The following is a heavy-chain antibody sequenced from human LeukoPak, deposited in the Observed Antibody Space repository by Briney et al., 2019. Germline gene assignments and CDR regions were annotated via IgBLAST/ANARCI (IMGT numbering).Heavy chain of an antibody. CDR2: INHSGST. V-gene: IGHV4-34*01. J-gene: IGHJ3*02. CDR3: ATRDIVVVPAAMRVRAFDI. D-gene: IGHD2-2*01. CDR1: GGSFSGYY. Sequence: SETLSLTCAVYGGSFSGYYWSWIRQPPGKGQEWIGEINHSGSTNYNPSLKSRVTISVDTSKNQFSLKLSSVTAADTAVYYCATRDIVVVPAAMRVRAFDIWGQGTMVTVSS.